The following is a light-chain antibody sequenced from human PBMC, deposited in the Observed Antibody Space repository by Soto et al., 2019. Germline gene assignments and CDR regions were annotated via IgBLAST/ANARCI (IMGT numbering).Light chain of an antibody. CDR2: GAS. CDR3: QQYGSLIT. Sequence: EIVLTHSPGTLSFSPVERAALSCRASQSVSSSYLAWYQQKPGLAPRLVIYGASSRATGIPDRFSGSGSGREFTLTISRLETEDFAVYYCQQYGSLITFGQGTRLEIK. J-gene: IGKJ5*01. V-gene: IGKV3-20*01. CDR1: QSVSSSY.